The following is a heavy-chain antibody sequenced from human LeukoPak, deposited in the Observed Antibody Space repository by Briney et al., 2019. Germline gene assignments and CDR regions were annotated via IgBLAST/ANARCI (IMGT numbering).Heavy chain of an antibody. J-gene: IGHJ4*02. CDR3: ARVVSSEWLRPATYFDY. CDR2: IKQDGSEK. CDR1: GFTFSSYW. V-gene: IGHV3-7*01. Sequence: GGSLRLSCAASGFTFSSYWMSWVRQAPGKGLEWVANIKQDGSEKYYVDSVKGRFTISRDNAKNSLYLQMNSLRAEDTAVYYCARVVSSEWLRPATYFDYWGQGTLVTVSS. D-gene: IGHD5-12*01.